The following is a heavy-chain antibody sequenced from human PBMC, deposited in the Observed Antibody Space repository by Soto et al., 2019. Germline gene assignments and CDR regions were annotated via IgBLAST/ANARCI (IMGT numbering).Heavy chain of an antibody. CDR3: ARGRAAAGTNTKYFDY. V-gene: IGHV1-2*04. D-gene: IGHD6-13*01. J-gene: IGHJ4*02. CDR1: GYTFTGYY. CDR2: INPNSGGT. Sequence: ASVKVSCKASGYTFTGYYMHWVRQAPGQGLEWMGWINPNSGGTNYAQKFQGWVTMTRDTSISTAYMELSRLRSDDTAVYYCARGRAAAGTNTKYFDYSGQGTLVTVSS.